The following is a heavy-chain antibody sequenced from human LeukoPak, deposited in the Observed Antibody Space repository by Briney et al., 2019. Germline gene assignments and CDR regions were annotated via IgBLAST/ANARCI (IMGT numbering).Heavy chain of an antibody. J-gene: IGHJ6*02. CDR1: GGSISTYY. D-gene: IGHD2-15*01. CDR2: IYHSGSGST. CDR3: ARGRANCSGGSCYSVGHYYYYGMDV. Sequence: SETLSLTCTVSGGSISTYYWSWIRQPPGKGLEWIGYIYHSGSGSTYYNPSLKSRVTISVDKSKNQFSLKLSSVTAADTAVYYCARGRANCSGGSCYSVGHYYYYGMDVWGQGTTVTVSS. V-gene: IGHV4-59*12.